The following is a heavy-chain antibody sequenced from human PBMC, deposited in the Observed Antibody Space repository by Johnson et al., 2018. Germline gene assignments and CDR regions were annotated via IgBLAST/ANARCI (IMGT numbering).Heavy chain of an antibody. CDR3: ARDSPFGHL. V-gene: IGHV3-7*01. J-gene: IGHJ4*02. CDR2: IKEDGSKD. D-gene: IGHD3-10*01. CDR1: GFTLGSYW. Sequence: EVQLVETGGGLVQXGGSLRLSCATSGFTLGSYWMSWVRQAPGKGQEWVGNIKEDGSKDFYVDSVKGRFTISRDNAKNSLFLQMNSLRPEDTGVYYCARDSPFGHLWGQGTLVTVSS.